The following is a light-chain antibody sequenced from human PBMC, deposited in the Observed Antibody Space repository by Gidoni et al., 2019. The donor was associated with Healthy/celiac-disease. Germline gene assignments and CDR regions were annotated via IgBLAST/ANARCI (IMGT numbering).Light chain of an antibody. Sequence: QYALTQPASVSGSPGQSITISCTGTSSDVGGYNYVSWYQQHPGKAPKLMIYEVSNLPSGVSNRFSGSTSGNTASLTISGLQAEDEADYYCSSYTSSSTPYVFGTGTKVTVL. V-gene: IGLV2-14*01. CDR3: SSYTSSSTPYV. J-gene: IGLJ1*01. CDR2: EVS. CDR1: SSDVGGYNY.